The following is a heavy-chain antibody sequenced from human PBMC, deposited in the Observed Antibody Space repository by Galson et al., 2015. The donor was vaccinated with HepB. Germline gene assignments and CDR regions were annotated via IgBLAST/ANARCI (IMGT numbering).Heavy chain of an antibody. CDR3: ARARETNYYGSGSPSPLDY. V-gene: IGHV1-18*01. CDR2: ISAYNGNT. CDR1: GYTFTSYG. Sequence: SVKVSCKASGYTFTSYGISWVRQAPGQGLEWMGWISAYNGNTNYAQKLQGRVTITRDTSASTAYMELSSLRSEDTAVYYCARARETNYYGSGSPSPLDYWGQGTLVTVSS. D-gene: IGHD3-10*01. J-gene: IGHJ4*02.